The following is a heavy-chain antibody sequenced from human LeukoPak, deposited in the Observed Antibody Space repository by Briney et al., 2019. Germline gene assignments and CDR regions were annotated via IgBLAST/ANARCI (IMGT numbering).Heavy chain of an antibody. CDR2: INSDGSSI. V-gene: IGHV3-74*01. J-gene: IGHJ4*02. Sequence: QPGGSLRLSCAASGFIVGGYWMHWVRHGPGRGLVWVSRINSDGSSISYADSVKGRFSISRDNAKNTLYLQMNSLRAEDTAVYYCTRGASGYGNFDYWGQGTLVTVSS. CDR3: TRGASGYGNFDY. CDR1: GFIVGGYW. D-gene: IGHD5-12*01.